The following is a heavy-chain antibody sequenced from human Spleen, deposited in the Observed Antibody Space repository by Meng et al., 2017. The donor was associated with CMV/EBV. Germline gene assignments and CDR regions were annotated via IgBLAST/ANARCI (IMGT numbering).Heavy chain of an antibody. D-gene: IGHD1-26*01. Sequence: GGSLRLSCAASGFTFSGYALHWVRQAPGTGLEWVSTISGSGDRTYYGDSVKGRFTISRDNSKNTLNLQMNSLRVEDTAVYYCAREGIVGAPGLDFWGQGTLVTVSS. CDR1: GFTFSGYA. V-gene: IGHV3-23*01. J-gene: IGHJ4*02. CDR3: AREGIVGAPGLDF. CDR2: ISGSGDRT.